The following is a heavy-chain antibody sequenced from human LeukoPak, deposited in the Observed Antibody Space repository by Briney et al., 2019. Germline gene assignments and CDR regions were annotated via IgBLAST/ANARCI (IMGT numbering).Heavy chain of an antibody. CDR1: GFTFSNYW. Sequence: GGALRLSCAASGFTFSNYWMSWVRQAPGKGLEWVANIKQDGSEKLYVDSLKGRFTISRDNAKNSLYLQMNSLRAEDTAVYYCATLGAYDRFDSWGQGTLVTVSS. J-gene: IGHJ4*02. CDR3: ATLGAYDRFDS. V-gene: IGHV3-7*05. CDR2: IKQDGSEK. D-gene: IGHD5-12*01.